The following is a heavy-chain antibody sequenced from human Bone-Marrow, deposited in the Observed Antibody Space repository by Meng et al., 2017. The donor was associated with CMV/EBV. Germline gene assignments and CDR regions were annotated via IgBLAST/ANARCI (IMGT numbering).Heavy chain of an antibody. V-gene: IGHV1-2*02. Sequence: ASVKVSCKASGYTFTGYYMHWVRQAPGQGLEWMGWINPNSGGTNYAQKVQGRVTMTRDTSISTVYMELSRLRSDDTAVYYCARDSSSWGVHYYYGMDVWGQGTTVTVSS. CDR2: INPNSGGT. CDR1: GYTFTGYY. J-gene: IGHJ6*02. D-gene: IGHD6-13*01. CDR3: ARDSSSWGVHYYYGMDV.